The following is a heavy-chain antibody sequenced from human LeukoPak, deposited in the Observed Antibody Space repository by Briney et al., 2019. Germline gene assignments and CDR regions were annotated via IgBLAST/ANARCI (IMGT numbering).Heavy chain of an antibody. J-gene: IGHJ4*02. D-gene: IGHD5-12*01. CDR3: ARHVSATGPDY. Sequence: SETLSLTCSVSGGSISNSDYYWGWIRQPPGKGLEWIGNIYYSGSTYYNPSLKSRVTISVDTSKNQFSLKLSSVTAADTAVYYCARHVSATGPDYWGQGTLVTVSS. V-gene: IGHV4-39*01. CDR1: GGSISNSDYY. CDR2: IYYSGST.